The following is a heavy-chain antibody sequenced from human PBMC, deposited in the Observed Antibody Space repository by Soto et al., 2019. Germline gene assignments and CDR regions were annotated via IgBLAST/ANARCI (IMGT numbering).Heavy chain of an antibody. V-gene: IGHV3-21*01. CDR2: ISSSSSYI. Sequence: GGSLRLSCAASGFTFSSYSMNWVRQAPGKGLEWVSSISSSSSYIYYADSVKGRFTISRDNAKNPLYLQMNSLRAEDTAVYYCARAYCGGDCYFDDWGQGTLVTVSS. J-gene: IGHJ4*01. CDR3: ARAYCGGDCYFDD. D-gene: IGHD2-21*02. CDR1: GFTFSSYS.